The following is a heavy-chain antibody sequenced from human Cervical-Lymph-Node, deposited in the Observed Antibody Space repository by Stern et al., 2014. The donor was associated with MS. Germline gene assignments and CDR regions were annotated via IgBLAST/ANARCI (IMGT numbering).Heavy chain of an antibody. Sequence: EVQLVQSGGGLVQPGGSLRLSCVASGFTFSSYSMNWVRQAPGKGLEWVSYITSSRRTIYYADSVKGRFTISRDNAKNSLYLQMNSLRAGDTAVYYCAGTWGSDAFDIWGQGTMVTVSS. CDR2: ITSSRRTI. CDR3: AGTWGSDAFDI. CDR1: GFTFSSYS. D-gene: IGHD7-27*01. J-gene: IGHJ3*02. V-gene: IGHV3-48*01.